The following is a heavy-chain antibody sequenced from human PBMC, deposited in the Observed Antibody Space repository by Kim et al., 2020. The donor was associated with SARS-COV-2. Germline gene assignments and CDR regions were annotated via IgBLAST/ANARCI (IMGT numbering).Heavy chain of an antibody. J-gene: IGHJ4*02. Sequence: EGSQQYHAHSLKGRFTTSRDNSKHTLYLQMNCLRGDDRAVYYCARDALGYWGQGTLVTVSS. CDR2: EGSQQ. D-gene: IGHD3-16*01. V-gene: IGHV3-33*01. CDR3: ARDALGY.